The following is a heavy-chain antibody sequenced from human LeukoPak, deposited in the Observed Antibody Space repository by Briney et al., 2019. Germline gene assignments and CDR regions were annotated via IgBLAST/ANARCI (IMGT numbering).Heavy chain of an antibody. Sequence: SETLSLTCTVSGGSISSYYWSWIRQPPAKGLGWNGYMYYSGSTNYNPSLKSRVTISVDTAKNQFSLKLSSVTAADTAVYYCARHGYYDILTGQGGNWFGPWGQGTLVTVSS. D-gene: IGHD3-9*01. CDR1: GGSISSYY. CDR2: MYYSGST. CDR3: ARHGYYDILTGQGGNWFGP. J-gene: IGHJ5*02. V-gene: IGHV4-59*08.